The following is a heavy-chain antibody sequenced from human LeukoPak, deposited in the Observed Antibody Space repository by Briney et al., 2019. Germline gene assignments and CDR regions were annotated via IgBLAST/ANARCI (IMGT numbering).Heavy chain of an antibody. CDR3: VLSVRGVYVFDY. Sequence: EGSLRLYCAASGFTFSRYGMHWVRQAPGKGLEWVAFIRYDGSNKYYADSVKGRFTISRDNSKNTLYLQMNSLRAEDTAVYYCVLSVRGVYVFDYWGQGTLVTVSS. CDR1: GFTFSRYG. D-gene: IGHD3-10*01. V-gene: IGHV3-30*02. J-gene: IGHJ4*02. CDR2: IRYDGSNK.